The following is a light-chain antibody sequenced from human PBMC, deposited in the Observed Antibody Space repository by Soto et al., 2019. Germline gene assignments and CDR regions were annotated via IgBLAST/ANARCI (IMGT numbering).Light chain of an antibody. CDR3: QVWDSTSDHYV. J-gene: IGLJ1*01. CDR1: NIGGKS. V-gene: IGLV3-21*02. CDR2: ADS. Sequence: SYELTQPPSVSVAPGQTASITCGGDNIGGKSVHWYQQKPGQAPVLVVYADSDRPSGIPERYSGSNSGKTATLTISRFEAGDEADYYCQVWDSTSDHYVFGTGTQLTVL.